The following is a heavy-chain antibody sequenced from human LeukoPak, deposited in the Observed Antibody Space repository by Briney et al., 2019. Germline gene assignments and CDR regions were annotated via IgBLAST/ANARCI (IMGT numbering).Heavy chain of an antibody. D-gene: IGHD3-22*01. CDR1: GGSISSYY. CDR2: IYYSGST. CDR3: TTYSDITGSFDH. V-gene: IGHV4-59*01. Sequence: SETLSLTCTVSGGSISSYYWSWIRQPPGKGLEWIGYIYYSGSTNYNPSLKSRVIISVDTSKNQFSLKLSSVTAADTAVYYCTTYSDITGSFDHWGQGTLVTVSS. J-gene: IGHJ4*02.